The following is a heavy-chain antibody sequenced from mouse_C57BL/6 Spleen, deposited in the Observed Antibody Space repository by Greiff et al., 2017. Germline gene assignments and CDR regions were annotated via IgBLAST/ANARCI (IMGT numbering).Heavy chain of an antibody. CDR2: INPSSGYT. Sequence: QVQLQQSGAELAKPGASVKLSCKASGYTFTSYWLHWVKQRPGQGLEWIGYINPSSGYTKYNQKFKDKATLTADKSSSTAYMQLSSLTYEDSAVYYCARSDDGYYVPFAYWGQGTLVTVSA. D-gene: IGHD2-3*01. J-gene: IGHJ3*01. V-gene: IGHV1-7*01. CDR1: GYTFTSYW. CDR3: ARSDDGYYVPFAY.